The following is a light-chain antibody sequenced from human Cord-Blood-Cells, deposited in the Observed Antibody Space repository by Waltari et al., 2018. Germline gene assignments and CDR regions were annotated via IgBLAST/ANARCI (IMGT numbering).Light chain of an antibody. CDR1: SSDVGGYNY. Sequence: QSALTQPASVSGSPGQSITISCTGTSSDVGGYNYIPWYQQHPGKAPKSMSYEVSNRPSGGSNRFSGSKSGNTASLTISGLQAEDEADYYCSSYTSSSTRVFGGGTKLTVL. J-gene: IGLJ3*02. V-gene: IGLV2-14*01. CDR2: EVS. CDR3: SSYTSSSTRV.